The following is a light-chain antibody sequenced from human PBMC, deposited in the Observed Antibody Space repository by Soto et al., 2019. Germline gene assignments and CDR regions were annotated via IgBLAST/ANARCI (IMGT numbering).Light chain of an antibody. J-gene: IGKJ2*01. V-gene: IGKV1-5*01. CDR2: DAA. CDR1: QSINKW. CDR3: QTYNTGYT. Sequence: IQMTQSPSTLSASVGDRVTITCRASQSINKWVAWFQQKSGRAPKLLIYDAATMQSGVPSRFSGTGSGTDFSLTISSLQHEDFATYYCQTYNTGYTFGQGTRLDIK.